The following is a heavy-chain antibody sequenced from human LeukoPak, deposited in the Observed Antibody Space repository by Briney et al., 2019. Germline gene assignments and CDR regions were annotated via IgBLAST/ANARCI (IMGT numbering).Heavy chain of an antibody. D-gene: IGHD3-10*01. V-gene: IGHV3-74*01. CDR2: ISSDGSST. J-gene: IGHJ4*02. CDR1: GFTFSNYW. CDR3: TRVGRPIYDY. Sequence: GGSLRLSCAVSGFTFSNYWMHWVRQAPGKGLVWVSRISSDGSSTNYADSVKGRFTISRDNTKNTLYLQMNSLSAEDTAVYFCTRVGRPIYDYWGQGTLVTVSS.